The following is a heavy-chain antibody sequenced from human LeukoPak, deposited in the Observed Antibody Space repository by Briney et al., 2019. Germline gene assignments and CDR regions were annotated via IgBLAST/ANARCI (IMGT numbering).Heavy chain of an antibody. CDR3: ARADYSTYYYYYYYMDV. J-gene: IGHJ6*03. CDR1: GFTFSSYS. Sequence: SGGSLRLSCAASGFTFSSYSMNWVRQAPGKGREWVSSISSSSSYIYYADSVKGRFTISRDNAKNSLYLQMNSLRAEDTAVYYCARADYSTYYYYYYYMDVWGKGTTVTVSS. V-gene: IGHV3-21*01. CDR2: ISSSSSYI. D-gene: IGHD4-11*01.